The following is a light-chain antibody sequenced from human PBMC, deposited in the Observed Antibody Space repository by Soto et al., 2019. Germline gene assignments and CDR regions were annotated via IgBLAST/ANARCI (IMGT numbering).Light chain of an antibody. J-gene: IGKJ1*01. CDR1: QSVSSN. CDR2: DAS. V-gene: IGKV3-11*01. Sequence: EIVLTQSPATLSLSPGERATLSCRASQSVSSNLAWYQQKPGQAPRLLIYDASNRATGIPARFSGSGSGTDFTLTISSLEPEDFAVYYCQQRSNWSTWTFGQGTKVEIK. CDR3: QQRSNWSTWT.